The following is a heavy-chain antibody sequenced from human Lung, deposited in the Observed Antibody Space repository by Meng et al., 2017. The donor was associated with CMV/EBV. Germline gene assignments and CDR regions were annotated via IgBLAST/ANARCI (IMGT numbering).Heavy chain of an antibody. Sequence: QVTLRESGQALVKPSETLSLTCSVSGDSITNHNWWAWVRQPPGKGLEWIGEIPHRGSSAYNPSLKSRVSMSIDKSKNQFSLKLTSVTAADTAVYHCLRRSGGSVRGQGTLVTVSS. V-gene: IGHV4-4*02. CDR1: GDSITNHNW. CDR2: IPHRGSS. CDR3: LRRSGGSV. D-gene: IGHD3-10*01. J-gene: IGHJ1*01.